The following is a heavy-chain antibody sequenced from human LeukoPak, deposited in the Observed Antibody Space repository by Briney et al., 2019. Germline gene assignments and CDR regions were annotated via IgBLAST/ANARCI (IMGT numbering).Heavy chain of an antibody. CDR1: GGSFSGYY. D-gene: IGHD6-13*01. CDR2: INHSGST. Sequence: SETLSLTCAVYGGSFSGYYWSWIRQPPGKGLEWIGEINHSGSTNYNPSLKSRVTISVDTSKNQFSLKLSSVTAADTAVYYCARRWYSSSWYAYFQHWGQGTQVTVSS. V-gene: IGHV4-34*01. CDR3: ARRWYSSSWYAYFQH. J-gene: IGHJ1*01.